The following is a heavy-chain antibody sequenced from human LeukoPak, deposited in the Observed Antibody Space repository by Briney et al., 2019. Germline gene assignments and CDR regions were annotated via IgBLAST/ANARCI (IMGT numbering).Heavy chain of an antibody. V-gene: IGHV3-7*01. J-gene: IGHJ4*02. CDR3: ARHLSGVTGYTYGRGIDY. CDR2: IKEDGSDK. Sequence: GGSLRLSCAASGFTFSNYWMSWLRQAPGKGLEWVANIKEDGSDKYYVEPVKGRFTIPRDNAKTSLYLQMNSLRAEDTAVYYCARHLSGVTGYTYGRGIDYWGQGTLVTVSS. CDR1: GFTFSNYW. D-gene: IGHD5-18*01.